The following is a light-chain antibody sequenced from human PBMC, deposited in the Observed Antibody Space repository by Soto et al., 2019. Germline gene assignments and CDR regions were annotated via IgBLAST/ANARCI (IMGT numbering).Light chain of an antibody. CDR1: QTLLHSNGHNY. Sequence: DVVMTQSPLSLPVIPGEPASISCRSSQTLLHSNGHNYLDWYLQKPGQSPQLLIYLGSNRASGVPERFSGRGSGTEFTLKISRVEAEDVGIYYCMQTLQTPPWTFGQGTKVEIK. CDR3: MQTLQTPPWT. V-gene: IGKV2-28*01. CDR2: LGS. J-gene: IGKJ1*01.